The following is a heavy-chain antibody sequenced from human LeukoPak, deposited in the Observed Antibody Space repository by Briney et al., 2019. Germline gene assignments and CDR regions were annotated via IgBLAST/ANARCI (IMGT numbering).Heavy chain of an antibody. J-gene: IGHJ4*02. CDR1: GFTFSIYE. D-gene: IGHD3-10*01. CDR2: ISSSRSNTI. CDR3: ARVGYYSSGPFSYFDY. Sequence: GGSLRLSCAASGFTFSIYEMNWVRQAPGKGLEWVSYISSSRSNTIYYADSVKGRFTISRDSSENTLYLQMNSLRVEDTAVYYCARVGYYSSGPFSYFDYWGQGTLVTVSS. V-gene: IGHV3-48*03.